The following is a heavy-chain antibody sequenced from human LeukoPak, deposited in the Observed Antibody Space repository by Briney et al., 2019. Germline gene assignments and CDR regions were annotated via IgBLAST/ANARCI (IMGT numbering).Heavy chain of an antibody. CDR2: ISAQHGQT. D-gene: IGHD3-10*01. V-gene: IGHV1-18*01. J-gene: IGHJ4*02. Sequence: ASVKVSCKTSGYSENFYGITWVRQVAGQGLEWMGWISAQHGQTEYAPNSQDRVTMTTDTYTNTAYMELRSLRPDDTAVYYCARGNIMVRGVLDYWGQGTLVTVSS. CDR1: GYSENFYG. CDR3: ARGNIMVRGVLDY.